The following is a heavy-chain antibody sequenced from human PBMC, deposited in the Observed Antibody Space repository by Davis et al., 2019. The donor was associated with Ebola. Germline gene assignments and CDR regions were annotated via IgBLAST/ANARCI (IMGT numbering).Heavy chain of an antibody. CDR2: ISAYNGNT. D-gene: IGHD5-12*01. CDR3: ARGWRGYSGYDQTLFIY. CDR1: GYTFTTYG. V-gene: IGHV1-18*01. Sequence: AASVKVSCKASGYTFTTYGISWVRQAPGQGLEWMGWISAYNGNTHHAQKFQDRVTMTRDTSTSTVYMELSSLRSEDTAVYYCARGWRGYSGYDQTLFIYWGQGTLVTVSS. J-gene: IGHJ4*02.